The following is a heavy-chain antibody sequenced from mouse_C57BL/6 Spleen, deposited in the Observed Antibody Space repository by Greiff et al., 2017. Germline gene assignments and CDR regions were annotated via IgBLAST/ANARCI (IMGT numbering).Heavy chain of an antibody. Sequence: QVQLQQPGAELVKPGASVKMSCKASGYTFTSYWITWVKQRPGQGLEWIGDIYPGSGSTNYNEKFKSKATLTVDTSSSTAYMQLSSLTSEDSAVYYCARTKDGYYVLYYFDYGGQGTTLTVSS. CDR3: ARTKDGYYVLYYFDY. D-gene: IGHD2-3*01. CDR1: GYTFTSYW. J-gene: IGHJ2*01. CDR2: IYPGSGST. V-gene: IGHV1-55*01.